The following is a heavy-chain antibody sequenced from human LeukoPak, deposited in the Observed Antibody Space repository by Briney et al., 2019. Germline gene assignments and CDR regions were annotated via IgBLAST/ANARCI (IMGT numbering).Heavy chain of an antibody. J-gene: IGHJ4*02. CDR3: ASSSWYGQYYFDY. D-gene: IGHD6-13*01. Sequence: GGSLRLSCAASGFTFNNYAMTWVRQAPGKGLEWVSSISSSSSYIYYADSVKGRFTISRDNAKNSLYLQMNSLRAEDTAVYYCASSSWYGQYYFDYWGQGTLVTVSS. V-gene: IGHV3-21*01. CDR1: GFTFNNYA. CDR2: ISSSSSYI.